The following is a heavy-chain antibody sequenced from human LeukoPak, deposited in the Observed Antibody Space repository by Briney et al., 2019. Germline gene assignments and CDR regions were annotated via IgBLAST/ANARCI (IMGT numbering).Heavy chain of an antibody. Sequence: SETLSLTCTVSGGSISSGGYYWSWIRQHPGKGLEWIGYIYYSGSTYYNPSLKSRVTISVDTSKNQFSLKLSSVTAADTAVYYCARSTTVTTLNWFDPWGQGTLVTASS. D-gene: IGHD4-17*01. CDR2: IYYSGST. V-gene: IGHV4-31*03. J-gene: IGHJ5*02. CDR3: ARSTTVTTLNWFDP. CDR1: GGSISSGGYY.